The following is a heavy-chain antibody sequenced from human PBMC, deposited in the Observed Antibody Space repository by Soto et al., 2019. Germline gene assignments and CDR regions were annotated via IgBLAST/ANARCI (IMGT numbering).Heavy chain of an antibody. CDR1: GFTFSRHN. Sequence: QVQLVESGGGVVQPGRSLRLSCGASGFTFSRHNIHWVRQAPGKGLEWVAAVLYDGSNEYYADSVKGRFTISRDNSKNTMYLQMNSLRAEDTAVYYWAKGEFEYSGSFQADLDVWGKGTTVTVSP. V-gene: IGHV3-30*18. D-gene: IGHD3-10*01. J-gene: IGHJ6*04. CDR2: VLYDGSNE. CDR3: AKGEFEYSGSFQADLDV.